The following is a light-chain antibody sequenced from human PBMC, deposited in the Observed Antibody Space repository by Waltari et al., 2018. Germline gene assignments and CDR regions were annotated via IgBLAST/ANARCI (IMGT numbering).Light chain of an antibody. J-gene: IGKJ2*01. CDR2: RAT. V-gene: IGKV1-5*03. Sequence: DIRMTQSPSTLSASVGDRVTITCRASDNIGNCLAWYQHRAGKAPNLLISRATVLESGVPSRFSGSGSGTDFTLSITSLQPGDFASFYCQQYKDYPYTFGQGTKLEI. CDR3: QQYKDYPYT. CDR1: DNIGNC.